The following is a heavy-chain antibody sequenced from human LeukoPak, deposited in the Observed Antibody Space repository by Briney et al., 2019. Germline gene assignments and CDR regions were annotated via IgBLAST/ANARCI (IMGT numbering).Heavy chain of an antibody. J-gene: IGHJ4*02. CDR2: ISSSSSYI. V-gene: IGHV3-21*01. CDR1: GFTFSSYS. CDR3: ARDYEEDIVVVVAATWFDY. Sequence: GGSLRLSCAASGFTFSSYSMNWVRQAPGKGLEWVSSISSSSSYIYYADSVKGRFTISRDNAKNSLYLQMNSLRAEDTAVYYCARDYEEDIVVVVAATWFDYWGQGTLVTVSS. D-gene: IGHD2-15*01.